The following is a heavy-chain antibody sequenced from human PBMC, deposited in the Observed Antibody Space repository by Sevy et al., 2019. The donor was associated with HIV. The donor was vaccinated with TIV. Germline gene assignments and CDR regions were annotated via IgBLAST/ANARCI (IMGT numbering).Heavy chain of an antibody. D-gene: IGHD2-2*01. Sequence: SETLSLTCTVSAVSITDYYWSWIRQPPGKGLEWIANIHYTGSTNDKPSLQSRVTISVDTSKNQFSLKLNSVTAADTAVYYCARDLGTPAAHYWYFDLWGRGTLVTVSS. CDR2: IHYTGST. CDR1: AVSITDYY. V-gene: IGHV4-59*12. J-gene: IGHJ2*01. CDR3: ARDLGTPAAHYWYFDL.